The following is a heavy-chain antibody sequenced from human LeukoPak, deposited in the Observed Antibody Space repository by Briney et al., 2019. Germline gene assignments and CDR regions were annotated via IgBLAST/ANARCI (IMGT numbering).Heavy chain of an antibody. CDR1: GFSLATSGMC. V-gene: IGHV2-70*11. J-gene: IGHJ5*02. Sequence: SGPTQANPTQTLTLTCTFPGFSLATSGMCVTCICQPPGKALKGLARIARGDDKYYSTYLKTRLTGSKETSKNQVVLTMTNMDPVDTDPYYCARMMTGRRVGASLRSWFDPWGQGTLVTVSS. D-gene: IGHD1-26*01. CDR3: ARMMTGRRVGASLRSWFDP. CDR2: IARGDDK.